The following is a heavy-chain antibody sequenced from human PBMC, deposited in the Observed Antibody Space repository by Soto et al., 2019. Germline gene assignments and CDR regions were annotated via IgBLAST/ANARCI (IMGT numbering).Heavy chain of an antibody. Sequence: GESLKISCKGSGYSFTSYWIGWVRQMPGKGLEWMGIIYPGDSDTRYSPSFQGQVTISADKSISTAYLQWSSLKASDTAMYYCAVGHERVGAWDDAFDIWGQGTMVTVSS. J-gene: IGHJ3*02. CDR3: AVGHERVGAWDDAFDI. V-gene: IGHV5-51*01. D-gene: IGHD1-26*01. CDR2: IYPGDSDT. CDR1: GYSFTSYW.